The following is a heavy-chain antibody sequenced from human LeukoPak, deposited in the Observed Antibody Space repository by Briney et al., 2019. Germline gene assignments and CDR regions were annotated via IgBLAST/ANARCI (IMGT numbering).Heavy chain of an antibody. V-gene: IGHV4-39*01. CDR1: GGSSSSSSYY. Sequence: PSETLSLTCTVSGGSSSSSSYYWGWIRQPPGKGLEWIGSIYYSGSTYYNPSLKSRVTISVDTSKNQFSLKLSSVTAADTAVYYCARHRTNSGWTDYWGQGTLVTVSS. CDR2: IYYSGST. J-gene: IGHJ4*02. D-gene: IGHD6-19*01. CDR3: ARHRTNSGWTDY.